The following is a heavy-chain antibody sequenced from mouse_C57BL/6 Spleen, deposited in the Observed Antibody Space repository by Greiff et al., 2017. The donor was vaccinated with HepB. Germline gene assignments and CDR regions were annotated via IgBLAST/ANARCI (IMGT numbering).Heavy chain of an antibody. J-gene: IGHJ3*01. CDR3: ARGDYYGRSRPAFAY. CDR1: GYTFTDYY. D-gene: IGHD1-1*01. CDR2: INPYNGGT. Sequence: EVQLQQSGPVLVKPGASVKMSCKASGYTFTDYYMNWVKQSHGKSLEWIGVINPYNGGTSYNQKFKGKATLTVDKSSSTAYMALNSLTSEDSAVYYCARGDYYGRSRPAFAYWGQGTLVTVSA. V-gene: IGHV1-19*01.